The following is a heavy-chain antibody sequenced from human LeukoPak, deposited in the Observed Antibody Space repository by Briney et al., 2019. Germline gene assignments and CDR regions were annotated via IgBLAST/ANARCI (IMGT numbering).Heavy chain of an antibody. CDR1: GYSFTSYW. D-gene: IGHD5-18*01. CDR3: ARQGVSGSYGFDFDY. Sequence: GESLKISCKGSGYSFTSYWIGWVRQMPGKGLEWIGIIYPGDSDTRYSPSFQGQVTISADKSISTAYLQWSSLKASDTAMYYCARQGVSGSYGFDFDYWGQGTLVTVSS. J-gene: IGHJ4*02. V-gene: IGHV5-51*01. CDR2: IYPGDSDT.